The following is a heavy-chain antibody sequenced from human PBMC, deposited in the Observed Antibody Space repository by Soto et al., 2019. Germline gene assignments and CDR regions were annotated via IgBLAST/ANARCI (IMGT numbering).Heavy chain of an antibody. D-gene: IGHD4-17*01. CDR1: GGSIRSYY. Sequence: SETRSLTCTVSGGSIRSYYWSWIRQPPGKGLEWIGYVYDSGRTNYNYKPSLKSRVTISVDTSKNQFSLKLTSVTAADTALYYCARDTAFNYWGQGALVTVSS. J-gene: IGHJ4*02. CDR2: VYDSGRT. CDR3: ARDTAFNY. V-gene: IGHV4-59*01.